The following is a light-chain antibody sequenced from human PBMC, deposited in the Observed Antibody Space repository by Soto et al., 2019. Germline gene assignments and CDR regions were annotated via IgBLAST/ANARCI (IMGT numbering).Light chain of an antibody. J-gene: IGLJ2*01. CDR1: SSDVGGYNC. Sequence: ALTQPPSASGSPGQSVTISCTGTSSDVGGYNCVSWYQQHPGKAPKLMIYEVSKRPSGVPDRFSGSKSGNTASLTVSGLQAEDEADYYCSSYAGSNIPVVFGGGTQLTVL. CDR3: SSYAGSNIPVV. V-gene: IGLV2-8*01. CDR2: EVS.